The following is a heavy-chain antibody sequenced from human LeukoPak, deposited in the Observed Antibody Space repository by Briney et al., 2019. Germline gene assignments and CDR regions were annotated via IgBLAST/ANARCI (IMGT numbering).Heavy chain of an antibody. V-gene: IGHV3-21*01. D-gene: IGHD4-23*01. Sequence: PGGSLRLSCAASGFSFSNCSMNRVRQAPGKGLEWVSSISSSSTYIYYADSLEGRFTISRDSVRNSLYLQMNSLRAEDTAVYYCAGDYEGNLAFDIWGQGTMVTVSS. CDR2: ISSSSTYI. CDR1: GFSFSNCS. CDR3: AGDYEGNLAFDI. J-gene: IGHJ3*02.